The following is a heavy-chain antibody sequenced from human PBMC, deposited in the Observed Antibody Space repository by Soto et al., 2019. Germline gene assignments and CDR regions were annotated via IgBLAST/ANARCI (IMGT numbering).Heavy chain of an antibody. D-gene: IGHD3-16*01. CDR1: GGSFRGYY. Sequence: KPSETLSLTCAVYGGSFRGYYWTWIRQPPGKGLEWIGEIDHSGSTNYNPSLKSRVTISVDTSKNQFSLRLASVTAADTAVYYCARVEYTYNYRGLDYWGQGTLVTVSS. J-gene: IGHJ4*02. CDR3: ARVEYTYNYRGLDY. V-gene: IGHV4-34*01. CDR2: IDHSGST.